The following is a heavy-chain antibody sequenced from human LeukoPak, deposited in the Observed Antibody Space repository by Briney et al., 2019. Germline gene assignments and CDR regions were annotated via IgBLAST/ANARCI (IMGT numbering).Heavy chain of an antibody. V-gene: IGHV2-5*01. J-gene: IGHJ4*02. CDR3: AHGRKEMAIQLSGAYYFDY. CDR1: GFSVTTSGVA. Sequence: SGPTLVNPTQTLTLTCTFSGFSVTTSGVAVGWIRQPPGKALGYLAIIYWHGDKRYSPPLRSRLSITMDASKSQVTLSMTNMDPVDTATYYCAHGRKEMAIQLSGAYYFDYWGQGTLVIVSS. CDR2: IYWHGDK. D-gene: IGHD5-18*01.